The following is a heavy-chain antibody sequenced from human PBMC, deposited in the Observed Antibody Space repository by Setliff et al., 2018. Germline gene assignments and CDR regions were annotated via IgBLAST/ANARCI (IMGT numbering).Heavy chain of an antibody. Sequence: LTCTVSGDSISNYYWIRQTAGKGLEWIGSIYAGEATYYNPSLESRVVISVDSSKKRFSLKVSSVTAADTAVYYCARAIVVVPPNALKVYFDHWGPGVQVTVSS. CDR1: GDSISNYY. CDR2: IYAGEAT. D-gene: IGHD2-2*01. V-gene: IGHV4-4*07. J-gene: IGHJ4*02. CDR3: ARAIVVVPPNALKVYFDH.